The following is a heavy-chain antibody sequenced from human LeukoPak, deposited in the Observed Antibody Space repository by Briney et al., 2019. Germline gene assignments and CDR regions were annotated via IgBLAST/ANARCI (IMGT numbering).Heavy chain of an antibody. V-gene: IGHV4-61*02. J-gene: IGHJ4*02. D-gene: IGHD3-10*01. CDR1: GGSISSGSYY. CDR2: IYTSGST. CDR3: ASRAMVRGVMQDY. Sequence: SETLSLTCTVSGGSISSGSYYWSWIRQPAGKGLEWIGRIYTSGSTNYNPSLKSRVTISVDTSKNQFSLKLSSVTAADTAVYYCASRAMVRGVMQDYWGQGTLVTVSS.